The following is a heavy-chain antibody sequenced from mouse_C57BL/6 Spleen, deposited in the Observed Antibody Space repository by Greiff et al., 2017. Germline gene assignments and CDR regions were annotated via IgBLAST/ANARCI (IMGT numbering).Heavy chain of an antibody. CDR3: AARQLPYYAMDY. J-gene: IGHJ4*01. Sequence: QVQLQQPGAELVMPGASVKLSCKASGYTFTSYWMHWVKQRPGQGLEWIGEIDPSDSYTNYNQKFKGKSTLTVDKSSSTAYMQLSSLTSEDSAVYYCAARQLPYYAMDYWGQGTSVTVSS. CDR2: IDPSDSYT. D-gene: IGHD2-12*01. V-gene: IGHV1-69*01. CDR1: GYTFTSYW.